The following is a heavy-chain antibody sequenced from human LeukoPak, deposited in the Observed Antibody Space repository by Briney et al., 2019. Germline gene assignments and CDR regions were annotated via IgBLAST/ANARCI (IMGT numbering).Heavy chain of an antibody. Sequence: PSETLSLTCTVSDYSISRGYYWAWIRQPPGKGLEWIGSIHHSGNTYYNPSLKSRVTISVDTSKNQFSLNLSSMTAADTAVYYCARAPHTEVVRGVTNWFDPWGQGTLVTVSS. CDR2: IHHSGNT. CDR3: ARAPHTEVVRGVTNWFDP. J-gene: IGHJ5*02. CDR1: DYSISRGYY. V-gene: IGHV4-38-2*02. D-gene: IGHD3-10*01.